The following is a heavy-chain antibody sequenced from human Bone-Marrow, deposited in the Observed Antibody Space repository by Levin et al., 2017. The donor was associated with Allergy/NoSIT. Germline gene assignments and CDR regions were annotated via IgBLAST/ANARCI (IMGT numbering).Heavy chain of an antibody. CDR2: MHPRGNVR. Sequence: PSETLSLTCAASVFTFAIVVMSWVRHAPGKGPEWVADMHPRGNVRSSVDSVPGRFTSSRDNAKNSLFLQRNSLTVEDTAVYYGARDPLHGALDYWGRGTLVTVSA. V-gene: IGHV3-7*04. CDR1: VFTFAIVV. CDR3: ARDPLHGALDY. J-gene: IGHJ4*02.